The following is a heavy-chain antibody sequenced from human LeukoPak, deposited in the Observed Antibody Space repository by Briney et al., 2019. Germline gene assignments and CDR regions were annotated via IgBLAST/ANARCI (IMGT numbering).Heavy chain of an antibody. CDR1: GYTFTSYA. Sequence: ASVKVSCKASGYTFTSYAMNWVRQASGQGLEWMGWINTNTGNPTYAQGFTGRFVFSLDTSVSTAYLQISSLKAEDTAVYYCARDQLGAGSGYFDYWGQGTLVTVSS. CDR2: INTNTGNP. CDR3: ARDQLGAGSGYFDY. J-gene: IGHJ4*02. V-gene: IGHV7-4-1*02. D-gene: IGHD6-13*01.